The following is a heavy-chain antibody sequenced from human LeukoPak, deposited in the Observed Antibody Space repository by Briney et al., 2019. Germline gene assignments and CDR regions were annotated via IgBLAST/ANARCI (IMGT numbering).Heavy chain of an antibody. CDR3: AREDY. V-gene: IGHV4-61*09. CDR2: IYTSGST. CDR1: GGSISSGSYY. Sequence: KTSQTLSLTCTVSGGSISSGSYYWSWIRQPAGKGLEWIGHIYTSGSTNYNPSLKSRVTISVDKSKNQFSLKLSSVTAADTAVYYCAREDYWGQGTLVTVSS. J-gene: IGHJ4*02.